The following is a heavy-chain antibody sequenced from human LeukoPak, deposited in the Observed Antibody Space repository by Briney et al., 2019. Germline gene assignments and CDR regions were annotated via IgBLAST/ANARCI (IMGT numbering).Heavy chain of an antibody. Sequence: GGSLRLSCAASGFTFSSYSMNWVRQAPGKGPEWVSSSSSSGSYIYYADSVKGRFTISRDNAKNSLYLQMSSLRAEDTAVYYCASSPRGPISSIYYFNYWGQGTLVTVSA. V-gene: IGHV3-21*01. CDR2: SSSSGSYI. J-gene: IGHJ4*02. CDR1: GFTFSSYS. CDR3: ASSPRGPISSIYYFNY. D-gene: IGHD6-6*01.